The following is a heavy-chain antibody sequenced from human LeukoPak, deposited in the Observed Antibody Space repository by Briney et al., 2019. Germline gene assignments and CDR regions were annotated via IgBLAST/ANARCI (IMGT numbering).Heavy chain of an antibody. D-gene: IGHD2-2*01. CDR1: GFTFSSYA. CDR2: MSGSGGST. CDR3: AKAGCTSATCYVNC. Sequence: GGSLRLSCAASGFTFSSYAMNWVRQAPGKGLEWVSVMSGSGGSTYYADSVKGRFTISRDNSKNTLYLQMNSLRAEDTAVYYCAKAGCTSATCYVNCWGQGTLVTVSS. V-gene: IGHV3-23*01. J-gene: IGHJ4*02.